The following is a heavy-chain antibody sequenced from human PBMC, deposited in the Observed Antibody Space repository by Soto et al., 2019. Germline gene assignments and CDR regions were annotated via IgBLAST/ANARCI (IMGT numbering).Heavy chain of an antibody. CDR3: ARRGWNGYFDY. D-gene: IGHD1-1*01. J-gene: IGHJ4*02. V-gene: IGHV4-59*01. CDR2: IYYSGST. Sequence: SETLSLTCTVSGGSISSYYWSWIRQPPGKGLEWIGYIYYSGSTNYNPSLKSRVTISVDTSKNQFSLKLSSVTAADTAVYYCARRGWNGYFDYWGQGTLVTVSS. CDR1: GGSISSYY.